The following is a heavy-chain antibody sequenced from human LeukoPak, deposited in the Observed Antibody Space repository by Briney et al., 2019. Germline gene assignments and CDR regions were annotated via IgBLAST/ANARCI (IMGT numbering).Heavy chain of an antibody. V-gene: IGHV3-53*04. CDR3: ARDLYSSSSPYYYYGMDV. Sequence: GGSLRLSCSASGFTFSSYAMHWVRQAPGKGLEWVSVIYSGGSTYYADSVKGRFTISRHNSKNTLYLQMNSLRAEDTAVYYCARDLYSSSSPYYYYGMDVWGQGTTVTVSS. CDR2: IYSGGST. J-gene: IGHJ6*02. D-gene: IGHD6-6*01. CDR1: GFTFSSYA.